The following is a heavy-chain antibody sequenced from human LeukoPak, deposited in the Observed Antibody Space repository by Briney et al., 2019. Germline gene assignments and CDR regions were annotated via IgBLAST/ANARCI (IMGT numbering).Heavy chain of an antibody. V-gene: IGHV4-34*01. D-gene: IGHD2-2*01. Sequence: ASETLSLTCAVYGGSFSGYYWSWLRHPPGKGLEWIGEINHSGSTKYNPSLQSRVTISVDTSKNQFSLKLSSVTAADTAVYYCARGRVYCSSTSCRNWFNPWGQGTLVTVSS. CDR1: GGSFSGYY. CDR2: INHSGST. CDR3: ARGRVYCSSTSCRNWFNP. J-gene: IGHJ5*02.